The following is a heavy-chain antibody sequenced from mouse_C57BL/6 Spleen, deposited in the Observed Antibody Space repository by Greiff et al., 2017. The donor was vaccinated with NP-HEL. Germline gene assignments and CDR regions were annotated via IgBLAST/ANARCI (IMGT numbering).Heavy chain of an antibody. V-gene: IGHV5-12*01. J-gene: IGHJ1*03. CDR3: ARCDYDEDWYFDV. D-gene: IGHD2-4*01. CDR1: GFTFSDYY. Sequence: EVKLVESGGGLVQPGGSLKLSCAASGFTFSDYYMYWVRQTPEKRLEWVAYISNGGGSTYYPDTVKGRFTISRDNAKNTLYLQMSRLKSEDTAMYYCARCDYDEDWYFDVWGTGTTVTVSS. CDR2: ISNGGGST.